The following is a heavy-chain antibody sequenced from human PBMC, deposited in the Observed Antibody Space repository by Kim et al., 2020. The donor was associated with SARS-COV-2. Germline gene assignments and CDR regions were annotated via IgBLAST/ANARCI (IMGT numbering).Heavy chain of an antibody. CDR1: GGSFTGYY. J-gene: IGHJ6*02. Sequence: SETLSLTCAVSGGSFTGYYWTWIRQPPGRGLEWIGEINPSTDTYYNPSLRSRVTISPDTSKNHFSLKLTSVTAADTAVYLCARVVYDSSDYYYWDYFGMDVWGQGTTVIVSS. V-gene: IGHV4-34*01. D-gene: IGHD3-22*01. CDR3: ARVVYDSSDYYYWDYFGMDV. CDR2: INPSTDT.